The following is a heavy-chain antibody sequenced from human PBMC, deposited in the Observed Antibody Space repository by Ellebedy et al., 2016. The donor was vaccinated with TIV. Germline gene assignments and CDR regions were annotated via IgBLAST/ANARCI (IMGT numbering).Heavy chain of an antibody. V-gene: IGHV3-74*01. D-gene: IGHD1-26*01. J-gene: IGHJ4*02. Sequence: GGSLRLSXEASGFTFSDYWMYWVRQVPGKGPVWVARIKSDGTNTHYADSVKGRFTISRDNPKNTLYLQMNSLRAEDTAVYYCAREDLDSGDYYLDYWGQGTLVTVSS. CDR3: AREDLDSGDYYLDY. CDR2: IKSDGTNT. CDR1: GFTFSDYW.